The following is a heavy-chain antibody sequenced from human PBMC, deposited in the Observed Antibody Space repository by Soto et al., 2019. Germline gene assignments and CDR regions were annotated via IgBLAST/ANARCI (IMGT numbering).Heavy chain of an antibody. CDR1: GGSISSSSYY. J-gene: IGHJ5*02. Sequence: SITCTVSGGSISSSSYYWGWIRQPPGKGLEWIGSIYYSGSTYYNPSLKSRVTISVDTSKNQFSLKLSSVTAADTAVYYCARVFGSVVVAATPHNWFDPWGQGTLVTVSS. D-gene: IGHD2-15*01. CDR2: IYYSGST. CDR3: ARVFGSVVVAATPHNWFDP. V-gene: IGHV4-39*01.